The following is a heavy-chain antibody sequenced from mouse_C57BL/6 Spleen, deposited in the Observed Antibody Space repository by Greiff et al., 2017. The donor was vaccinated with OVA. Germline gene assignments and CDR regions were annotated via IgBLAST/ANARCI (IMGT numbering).Heavy chain of an antibody. V-gene: IGHV1-81*01. D-gene: IGHD3-2*02. CDR1: GYTFTSYG. J-gene: IGHJ4*01. CDR2: IYPRSGNT. CDR3: ARLGTAQATGAMDY. Sequence: QVQLKESGAELARPGASVKLSCKASGYTFTSYGISWVKQRTGQGLEWIGEIYPRSGNTYYNEKFKGKATLTADKSSSTAYMELRSLTSEDSAVYFGARLGTAQATGAMDYWGQGTSVTVSS.